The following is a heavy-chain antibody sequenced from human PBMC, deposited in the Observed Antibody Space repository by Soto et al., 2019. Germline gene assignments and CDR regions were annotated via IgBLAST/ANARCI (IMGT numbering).Heavy chain of an antibody. V-gene: IGHV3-74*01. CDR3: ARASRTWYVTFDY. D-gene: IGHD6-13*01. J-gene: IGHJ4*02. CDR1: GFAFSSNW. CDR2: INSDGSIT. Sequence: GGSLRLSCAASGFAFSSNWMHWVRQAPGKGLVWVSRINSDGSITSYADSVKGQFTISRDDAKNTLYLQMNSLRADDTAVYYCARASRTWYVTFDYWGQGSLVTVSS.